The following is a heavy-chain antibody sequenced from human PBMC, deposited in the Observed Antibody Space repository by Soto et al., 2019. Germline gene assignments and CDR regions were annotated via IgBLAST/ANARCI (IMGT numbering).Heavy chain of an antibody. Sequence: GGSLRLSCAASGFTFSSYAMHWVRQAPGKGLEWVAVISYDGSNKYYADSVKGRFTISRDNSKNTLYLQMNSLRAEDTAVYYCARDPLRQQLVPRYGMDVWGQGTTVTV. CDR1: GFTFSSYA. CDR3: ARDPLRQQLVPRYGMDV. V-gene: IGHV3-30-3*01. D-gene: IGHD6-13*01. CDR2: ISYDGSNK. J-gene: IGHJ6*02.